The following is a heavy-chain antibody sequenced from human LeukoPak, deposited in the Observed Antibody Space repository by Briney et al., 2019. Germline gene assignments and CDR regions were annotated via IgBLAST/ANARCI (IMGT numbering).Heavy chain of an antibody. J-gene: IGHJ4*02. D-gene: IGHD2-15*01. CDR1: GFTFSSYS. V-gene: IGHV3-21*01. Sequence: GGSLRLSCAASGFTFSSYSMNWVRQAPGKGLEWVSSISSSSSYIYYADSVKGRFTISRGNAKNSLYLQMNSLRAEDTAVYYCARVPTGYCSGGSCYSGSYWGQGTLVTVSS. CDR3: ARVPTGYCSGGSCYSGSY. CDR2: ISSSSSYI.